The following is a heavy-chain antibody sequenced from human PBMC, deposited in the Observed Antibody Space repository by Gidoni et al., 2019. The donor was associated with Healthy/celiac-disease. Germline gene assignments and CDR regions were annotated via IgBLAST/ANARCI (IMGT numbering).Heavy chain of an antibody. D-gene: IGHD3-3*01. Sequence: QVQLVQSGAEVKKPGSSVKVSCKAYGGTFSSYAISWVRQAPGQGLEWMGGIIPIFGTANYAQKFQGRVTITADESTSTAYMELSSLRSEDTAVYYCATQIISIFGVVITNYFDYWGQGTLVTVSS. CDR1: GGTFSSYA. CDR3: ATQIISIFGVVITNYFDY. CDR2: IIPIFGTA. V-gene: IGHV1-69*01. J-gene: IGHJ4*02.